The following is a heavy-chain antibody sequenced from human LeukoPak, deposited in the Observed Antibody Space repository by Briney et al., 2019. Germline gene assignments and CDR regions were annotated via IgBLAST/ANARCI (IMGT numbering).Heavy chain of an antibody. CDR1: GYTFTSYD. Sequence: ASVKVSCKASGYTFTSYDINWVRQGTGQGLEWMGWINPNSGNTGDAQKFQGRVTMTRNTSISTAYMELSSLRSEDTAVYYCAREEGEYDILTGWSFYYGMDVWGQGTTVTVSS. V-gene: IGHV1-8*01. D-gene: IGHD3-9*01. CDR3: AREEGEYDILTGWSFYYGMDV. J-gene: IGHJ6*02. CDR2: INPNSGNT.